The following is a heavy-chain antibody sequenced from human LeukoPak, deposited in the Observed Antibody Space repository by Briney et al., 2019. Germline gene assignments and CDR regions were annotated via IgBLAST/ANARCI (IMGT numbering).Heavy chain of an antibody. Sequence: GGSLRLSCAASGFTFSTYGMNWVRQAPGKGLEWVSHISSSGSPIYYADSVKGRFTITRDNAKNSLYLQMNSLRAEDTAMYYCARGVFDYWGQGTLVAVSS. J-gene: IGHJ4*02. CDR1: GFTFSTYG. CDR3: ARGVFDY. V-gene: IGHV3-48*01. CDR2: ISSSGSPI.